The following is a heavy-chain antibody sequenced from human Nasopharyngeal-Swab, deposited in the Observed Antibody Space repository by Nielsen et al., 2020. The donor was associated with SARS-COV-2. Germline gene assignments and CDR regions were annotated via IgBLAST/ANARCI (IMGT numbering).Heavy chain of an antibody. J-gene: IGHJ4*02. D-gene: IGHD2-2*01. CDR2: IKQSGSGQ. CDR3: ARYCSTTSCPRGFDY. Sequence: GGSLSLSCAASGFTFSSYWMSWVRQAPGKGLEWVAHIKQSGSGQYYVDSVKGRFTISRDNAKNSLSLQMNSLRAEDTAVYYCARYCSTTSCPRGFDYWGQGTLVTVSS. V-gene: IGHV3-7*01. CDR1: GFTFSSYW.